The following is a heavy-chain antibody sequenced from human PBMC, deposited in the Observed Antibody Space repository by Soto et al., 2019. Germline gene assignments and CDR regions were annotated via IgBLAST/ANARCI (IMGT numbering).Heavy chain of an antibody. D-gene: IGHD1-7*01. CDR2: IYYSGST. J-gene: IGHJ6*02. CDR1: GGSISSGDYY. V-gene: IGHV4-30-4*01. CDR3: ARDGTLELYGMDV. Sequence: SETLSLTCTVSGGSISSGDYYWSWIRQPPGKGLEWIGYIYYSGSTYYNPSLKSRVTISVDTSKNQFSLKLSSVTAADTAVYYCARDGTLELYGMDVWGQGTTVTSP.